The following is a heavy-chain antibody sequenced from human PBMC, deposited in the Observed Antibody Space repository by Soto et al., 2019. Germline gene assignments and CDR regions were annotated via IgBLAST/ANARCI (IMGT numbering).Heavy chain of an antibody. CDR1: GGSVSSGSYY. J-gene: IGHJ5*02. Sequence: QVQLQESGPGLVKPSETLSLTCTVSGGSVSSGSYYWSWIRQPPGKGLEWIGYIYYSGSTNYNPSLKSRVTISVDTSKNQFSLKLSSVTAADTDVYYCARDHVVRGVINWFDPWGQGTLVTVSS. CDR2: IYYSGST. V-gene: IGHV4-61*01. CDR3: ARDHVVRGVINWFDP. D-gene: IGHD3-10*01.